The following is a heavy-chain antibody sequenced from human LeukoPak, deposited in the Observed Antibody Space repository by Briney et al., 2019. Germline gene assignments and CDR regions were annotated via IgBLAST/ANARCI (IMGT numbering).Heavy chain of an antibody. CDR3: ASTRLPNDGWFDP. CDR1: GYTFSSYW. CDR2: IYPGDSDT. J-gene: IGHJ5*02. D-gene: IGHD1-1*01. Sequence: GESLKISCKGSGYTFSSYWIGWVRQMPGKGLEWMGIIYPGDSDTRYSPSLQGQVTISVDTSIGTAYLQWSSLKASDTAMYYCASTRLPNDGWFDPWGQGTLVTVSS. V-gene: IGHV5-51*01.